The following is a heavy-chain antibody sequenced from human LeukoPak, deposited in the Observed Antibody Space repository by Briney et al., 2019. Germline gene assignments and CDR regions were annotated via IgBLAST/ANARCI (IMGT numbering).Heavy chain of an antibody. CDR2: IYYSGST. V-gene: IGHV4-59*01. J-gene: IGHJ6*02. Sequence: SETLSLTCTVSGGSTSSYYWSWIRQPPGKGLEWIGYIYYSGSTNYNPSLKSRVTISVDTSKNQFSLKLSSVTAADTAVYYCARDTAVAGTYYYGMDVWGQGTTVTVSS. CDR3: ARDTAVAGTYYYGMDV. CDR1: GGSTSSYY. D-gene: IGHD6-19*01.